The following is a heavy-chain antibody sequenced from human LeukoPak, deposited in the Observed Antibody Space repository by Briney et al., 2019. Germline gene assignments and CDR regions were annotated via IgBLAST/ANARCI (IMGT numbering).Heavy chain of an antibody. CDR3: ATGYGDFRVEGRYFYS. CDR1: DGSVTNYD. V-gene: IGHV4-59*02. Sequence: PSETLSLTCTVSDGSVTNYDWSWVRQPPGKGLEFIGHVHYSGTTNYNPSLRSRVTISIDTSKKHFFLKLKSVTAADTAVYYCATGYGDFRVEGRYFYSWGQGTLVTVSS. CDR2: VHYSGTT. D-gene: IGHD4-17*01. J-gene: IGHJ4*02.